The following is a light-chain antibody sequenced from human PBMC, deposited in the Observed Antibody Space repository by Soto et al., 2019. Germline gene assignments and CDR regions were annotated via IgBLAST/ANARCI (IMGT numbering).Light chain of an antibody. CDR1: QSVSSSY. J-gene: IGKJ1*01. Sequence: EIVLTQSPGTLSLSPGERATLSCRANQSVSSSYLAWYQQKPGQAPRLLIYGASSRATGIPDRFSGSGSGTEFTLTISCLQSEDLALYYCQQYNDWPLTFGQGTKVDI. CDR2: GAS. V-gene: IGKV3-20*01. CDR3: QQYNDWPLT.